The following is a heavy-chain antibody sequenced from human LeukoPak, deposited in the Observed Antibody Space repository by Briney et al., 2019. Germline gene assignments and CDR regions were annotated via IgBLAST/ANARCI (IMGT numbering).Heavy chain of an antibody. CDR3: ARQSVDGRYTFDY. D-gene: IGHD3-16*02. J-gene: IGHJ4*02. V-gene: IGHV5-51*01. CDR2: INPRDSDT. Sequence: GESLKISCKVSGYSFTSYWISWVRRMPGKGLEWMGIINPRDSDTKYSPSFQGQVTISVDKSISTAYLQWSSLKASDTAMYYCARQSVDGRYTFDYWGQGTLVTVSS. CDR1: GYSFTSYW.